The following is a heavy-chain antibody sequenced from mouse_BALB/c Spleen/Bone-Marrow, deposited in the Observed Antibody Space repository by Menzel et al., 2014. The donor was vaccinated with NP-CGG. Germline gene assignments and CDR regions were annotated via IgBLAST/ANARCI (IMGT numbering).Heavy chain of an antibody. J-gene: IGHJ3*01. CDR1: GFNIKDTY. CDR2: IDPANGNT. V-gene: IGHV14-3*02. D-gene: IGHD2-14*01. CDR3: AAYYRYLAWFAY. Sequence: DVKLQESGAELVKPGASVKLSCTASGFNIKDTYMHWVKQRPEQGLEWIGRIDPANGNTKYDSKFQGKATITADTSSNTAYLQLSSLTSEDTAVYYCAAYYRYLAWFAYWGQGTLVTVSA.